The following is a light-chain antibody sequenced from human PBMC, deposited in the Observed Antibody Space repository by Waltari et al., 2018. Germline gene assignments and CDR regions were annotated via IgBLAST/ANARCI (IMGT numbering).Light chain of an antibody. CDR3: CAFAVGDTYV. CDR1: SSDVGYSDS. Sequence: HSALSQPASVSASFGQSITISCTGTSSDVGYSDSVSWYQHHPGKAPKFIIYDVSKRPSGVPNRFSGSKYGKRASLTISGLQPDDEAVYYCCAFAVGDTYVFGSGTNVTV. CDR2: DVS. J-gene: IGLJ1*01. V-gene: IGLV2-23*02.